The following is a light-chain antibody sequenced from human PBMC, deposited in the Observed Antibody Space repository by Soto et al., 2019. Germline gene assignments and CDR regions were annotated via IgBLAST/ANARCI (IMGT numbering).Light chain of an antibody. Sequence: EIVMTQSPATLSVSPGERATLSCRASQSVSSNLAWYQQKPGQAPRLLIYGASTRATGIPARFSGSGSGTELTLTISSLQSEDFAVYYCQQYNKWPQTFGQGTRLEIK. CDR1: QSVSSN. CDR2: GAS. V-gene: IGKV3-15*01. J-gene: IGKJ5*01. CDR3: QQYNKWPQT.